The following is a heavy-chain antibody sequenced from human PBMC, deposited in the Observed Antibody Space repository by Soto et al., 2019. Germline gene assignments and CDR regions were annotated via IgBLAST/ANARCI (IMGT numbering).Heavy chain of an antibody. CDR2: ISAYNGNT. V-gene: IGHV1-18*01. D-gene: IGHD4-17*01. J-gene: IGHJ4*02. CDR3: ARADGDYVLGARDY. Sequence: QVQLVQSGAEVKKPGASVKVSCKASGYTFTSYGISWVRQAPGQGLEWMGWISAYNGNTNYAQKLQGRVTMTTDTSTITADMERRSLRSDDTAVYCWARADGDYVLGARDYRGQGTLVTVS. CDR1: GYTFTSYG.